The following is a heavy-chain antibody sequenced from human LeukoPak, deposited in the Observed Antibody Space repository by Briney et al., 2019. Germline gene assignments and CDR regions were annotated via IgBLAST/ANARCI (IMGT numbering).Heavy chain of an antibody. J-gene: IGHJ4*02. D-gene: IGHD5-24*01. CDR3: ARGDGYNL. Sequence: GGSLRLSCADSGFTFSSYSMNWVRQAPGKGLEWVSSISSGSKYIYNSDSVKGRFTISRDNAKNSLYLQMNSLRAEDTAVYYCARGDGYNLWGQGTLVTVSS. CDR2: ISSGSKYI. CDR1: GFTFSSYS. V-gene: IGHV3-21*04.